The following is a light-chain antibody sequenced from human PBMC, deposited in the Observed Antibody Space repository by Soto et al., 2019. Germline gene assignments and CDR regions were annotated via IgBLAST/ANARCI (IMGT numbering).Light chain of an antibody. CDR1: SADFGTYNF. CDR3: GSYRGSTTVYV. CDR2: DVS. J-gene: IGLJ1*01. V-gene: IGLV2-14*03. Sequence: QSVLTQPASVSGSPGQSITISCTGTSADFGTYNFVAWYQQHPGKAPKLIIYDVSSRPSGVSNRFSGSKSGNTASLTISGLQADDEADYYCGSYRGSTTVYVFGSGTRSPS.